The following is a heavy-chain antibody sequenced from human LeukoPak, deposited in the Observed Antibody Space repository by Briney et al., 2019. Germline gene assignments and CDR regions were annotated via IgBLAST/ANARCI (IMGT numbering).Heavy chain of an antibody. D-gene: IGHD3-10*01. V-gene: IGHV1-2*06. CDR3: ARVQTAMVPYYFDY. CDR1: GYTFTGYY. Sequence: GASVKVSCKASGYTFTGYYMHRVRQAPGQGLEWMGRINPNSGGTNYAQKFQGRVTMTRDTSISTAYMELSRLRSDDTAVYYCARVQTAMVPYYFDYWGQGTLVTVSS. J-gene: IGHJ4*02. CDR2: INPNSGGT.